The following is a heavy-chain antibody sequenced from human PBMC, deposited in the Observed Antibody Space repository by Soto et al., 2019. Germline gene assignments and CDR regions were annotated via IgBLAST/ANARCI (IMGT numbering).Heavy chain of an antibody. V-gene: IGHV4-59*01. CDR1: GGSISSYY. Sequence: QVQLQESGPGLVKPSETLSLTCTVSGGSISSYYWSWIRQPPGKGLEWIGYFYYSGSTNYNPSLKSRVTISVDTSKNQFSLKLSSVTAADTAVYYCARGGRKLFDYWGQGTLVTVSS. D-gene: IGHD5-12*01. CDR3: ARGGRKLFDY. J-gene: IGHJ4*02. CDR2: FYYSGST.